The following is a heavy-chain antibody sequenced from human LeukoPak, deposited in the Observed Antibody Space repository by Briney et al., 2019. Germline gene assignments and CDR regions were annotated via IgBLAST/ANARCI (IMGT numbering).Heavy chain of an antibody. Sequence: GRSLRLSCAGSGFIFNNYAMHWVRQPPGKGLEWVSGISWNSGTIDYADSVRGRFTISRDNAKNSLYLQMDSLRVEDTAFYYCAKDNRRHYTSGPNPDSLHWGQGALVTVS. CDR2: ISWNSGTI. D-gene: IGHD6-19*01. CDR1: GFIFNNYA. J-gene: IGHJ4*02. V-gene: IGHV3-9*01. CDR3: AKDNRRHYTSGPNPDSLH.